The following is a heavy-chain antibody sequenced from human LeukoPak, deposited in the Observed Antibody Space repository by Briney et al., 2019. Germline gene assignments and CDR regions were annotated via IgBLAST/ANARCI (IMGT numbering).Heavy chain of an antibody. CDR1: GESFSGYY. J-gene: IGHJ4*02. V-gene: IGHV4-34*01. CDR2: INHSGST. D-gene: IGHD2-15*01. Sequence: SETLSLTCAVYGESFSGYYWSWIRQPPGKGLEWIGEINHSGSTNYNPSLKSRVTMSVDTSKNQFSLKLNSVTAAGTAYYYCAREDCSAGTCYVFDYWGQGTLVTVSS. CDR3: AREDCSAGTCYVFDY.